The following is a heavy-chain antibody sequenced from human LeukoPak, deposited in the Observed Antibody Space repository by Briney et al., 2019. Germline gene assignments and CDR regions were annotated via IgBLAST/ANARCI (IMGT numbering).Heavy chain of an antibody. CDR3: AKGDYYYGSGSYTRY. Sequence: PGGSLRLSCAASGFTFSSYAMSWVRQAPGKGLEWVSAISGSGGSTYYADSVKGRFTISRDNSKNTLYLQMNSLRAVDTAVYYCAKGDYYYGSGSYTRYWGQGTLVTVSS. CDR1: GFTFSSYA. J-gene: IGHJ4*02. V-gene: IGHV3-23*01. D-gene: IGHD3-10*01. CDR2: ISGSGGST.